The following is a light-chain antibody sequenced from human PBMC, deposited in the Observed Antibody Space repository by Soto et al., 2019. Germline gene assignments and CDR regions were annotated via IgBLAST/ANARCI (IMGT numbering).Light chain of an antibody. CDR3: HQLNSYPHT. CDR2: AAS. V-gene: IGKV1-9*01. CDR1: QGISSY. J-gene: IGKJ2*01. Sequence: DILLTQSPCFLSASVGDRVTITCRASQGISSYLAWYQQKPGKAPKLLIYAASTLQSGVPSRFSGSGSGTEFTLTISSLQPEDFATYYCHQLNSYPHTFGQGTKLEIK.